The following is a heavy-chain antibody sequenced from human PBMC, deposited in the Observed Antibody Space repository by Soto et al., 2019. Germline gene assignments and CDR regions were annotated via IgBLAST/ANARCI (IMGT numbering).Heavy chain of an antibody. J-gene: IGHJ4*02. Sequence: QAHLVESGGGVVQPGRSLRLSCAASGFTFTSYGMHWVRQAPGTRLEWVAVISYDGGLQHYADSVKGRFTSSRDNSKNMVLLQMNSLTAEDTAVYYCVSDRGYGHASVPYSWGQGTLVSVSS. CDR3: VSDRGYGHASVPYS. D-gene: IGHD5-18*01. CDR1: GFTFTSYG. CDR2: ISYDGGLQ. V-gene: IGHV3-30*03.